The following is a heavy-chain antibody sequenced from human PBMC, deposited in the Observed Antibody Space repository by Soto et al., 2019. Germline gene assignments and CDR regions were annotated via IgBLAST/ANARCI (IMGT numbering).Heavy chain of an antibody. CDR2: IIPIFGTA. CDR3: ARDRYTIFGVGDAFDI. V-gene: IGHV1-69*13. Sequence: SVKVSCKASGGTFSSYAISWVRQAPGQGLEWMGGIIPIFGTANYAQKFQGRVTITADESTSTAYMELSSLRSEDTAVYYCARDRYTIFGVGDAFDIWGQGTMVTVSS. J-gene: IGHJ3*02. D-gene: IGHD3-3*01. CDR1: GGTFSSYA.